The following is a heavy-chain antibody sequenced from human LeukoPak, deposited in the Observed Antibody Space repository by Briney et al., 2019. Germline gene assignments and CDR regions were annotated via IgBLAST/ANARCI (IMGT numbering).Heavy chain of an antibody. Sequence: GGSLRLSCAASGLTFRNYWMSWVRQAPGKGLEWVANIKPDGGVQNYVDSVKGRFTITRDNAANSLFLQMNSLRDEDTAVYYCATSFLSRSVDSCALGGQGTLVTVSS. CDR3: ATSFLSRSVDSCAL. CDR1: GLTFRNYW. CDR2: IKPDGGVQ. V-gene: IGHV3-7*01. J-gene: IGHJ4*02. D-gene: IGHD2-15*01.